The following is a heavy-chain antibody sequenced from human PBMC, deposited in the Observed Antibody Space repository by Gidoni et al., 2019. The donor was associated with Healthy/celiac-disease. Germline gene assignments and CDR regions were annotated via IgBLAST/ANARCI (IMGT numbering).Heavy chain of an antibody. D-gene: IGHD3-22*01. CDR2: ISGSGGST. J-gene: IGHJ5*02. CDR3: AKDADSYDSSGYYGGTNWFDP. V-gene: IGHV3-23*01. Sequence: EVQLLESGGGLVQHEGSLRLSCAASGFTFRSLALGWVRQAPGEGLEWVSAISGSGGSTYYADSVKGRFTISRDNSKNTLYLQMNSLRAEDTAVYYCAKDADSYDSSGYYGGTNWFDPWGQGTLVTVSS. CDR1: GFTFRSLA.